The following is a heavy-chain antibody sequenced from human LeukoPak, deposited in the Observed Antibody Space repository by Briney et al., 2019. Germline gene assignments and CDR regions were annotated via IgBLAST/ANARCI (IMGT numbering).Heavy chain of an antibody. J-gene: IGHJ5*02. D-gene: IGHD5-12*01. CDR2: IRSKAYGGTT. V-gene: IGHV3-49*04. Sequence: PGGSLRLSCTASGFTFGDYAMSWVRQAPGKGLEWVGFIRSKAYGGTTEYAASVKGRFTISRDDSKSIAYLQMNSLKTEDTAVYYCTRVGSAGSGYDYGWFDPWGQGTPVTVSS. CDR3: TRVGSAGSGYDYGWFDP. CDR1: GFTFGDYA.